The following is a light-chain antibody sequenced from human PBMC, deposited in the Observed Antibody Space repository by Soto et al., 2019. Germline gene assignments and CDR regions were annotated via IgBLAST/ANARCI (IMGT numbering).Light chain of an antibody. V-gene: IGKV3-20*01. J-gene: IGKJ5*01. Sequence: IVMTQSPATLSVSPGEIATLSCRASQTVSSNYLAWCQQRPGQAPRLLIYGASTRAAGIPDRFSGSGSGTDFTLTITRLEPEDSAVYFCQQYTGPPTTCGQGKRREIK. CDR1: QTVSSNY. CDR2: GAS. CDR3: QQYTGPPTT.